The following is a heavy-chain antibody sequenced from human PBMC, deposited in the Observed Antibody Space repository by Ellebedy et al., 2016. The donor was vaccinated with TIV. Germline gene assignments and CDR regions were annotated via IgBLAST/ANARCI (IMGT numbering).Heavy chain of an antibody. CDR1: GYTFINYH. CDR2: INPNNGGT. Sequence: ASVKVSCKASGYTFINYHIHWVRQAPGQGLEWTGLINPNNGGTTYAQNFQGRVTMTRDTSTSTGYMELSSLRSEDTAVYYCVREKAAMTIFDYWGQGTLVTVSS. J-gene: IGHJ4*02. D-gene: IGHD5-18*01. V-gene: IGHV1-46*01. CDR3: VREKAAMTIFDY.